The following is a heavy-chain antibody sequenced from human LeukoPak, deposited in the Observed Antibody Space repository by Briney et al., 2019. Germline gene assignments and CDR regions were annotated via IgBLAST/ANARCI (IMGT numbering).Heavy chain of an antibody. CDR1: GGSISSGSYY. CDR2: IYTSGST. V-gene: IGHV4-61*02. CDR3: AREWATTGLDY. Sequence: SETLSLTCTVSGGSISSGSYYWSWIRQPAGKGLEWIGRIYTSGSTNYNPSLKSRVTISVDRSKNQFSLKLSSVTAADTAVYYCAREWATTGLDYWGQGTLVTVSS. J-gene: IGHJ4*02. D-gene: IGHD1-1*01.